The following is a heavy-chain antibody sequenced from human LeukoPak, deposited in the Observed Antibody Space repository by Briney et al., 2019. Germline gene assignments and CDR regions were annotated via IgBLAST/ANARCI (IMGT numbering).Heavy chain of an antibody. CDR2: IYTSGST. CDR3: ARQRGGSSWYRYFDY. V-gene: IGHV4-4*09. J-gene: IGHJ4*02. D-gene: IGHD6-13*01. CDR1: GGSISSHY. Sequence: SETLSLTCTVSGGSISSHYWSWIRQPPGKGLEWIGYIYTSGSTNYNPSLKSRVTISVDTSKNQFSLKLSSVTAADTAVYYCARQRGGSSWYRYFDYWGQGTLVTVSS.